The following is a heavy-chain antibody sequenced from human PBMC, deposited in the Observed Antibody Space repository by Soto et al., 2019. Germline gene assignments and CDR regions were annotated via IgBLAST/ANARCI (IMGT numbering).Heavy chain of an antibody. CDR3: LRMGDALDI. J-gene: IGHJ3*02. CDR1: GFNFITYS. V-gene: IGHV3-15*01. D-gene: IGHD2-15*01. CDR2: IRNKTDGGTT. Sequence: GSSLRLSCSASGFNFITYSLNWVLLTPGKGLEWVGRIRNKTDGGTTDYAAPVKGRFTISRDDSKNTLYLQRNSLKTEDPAVYVCLRMGDALDIWGQGTMVTVSS.